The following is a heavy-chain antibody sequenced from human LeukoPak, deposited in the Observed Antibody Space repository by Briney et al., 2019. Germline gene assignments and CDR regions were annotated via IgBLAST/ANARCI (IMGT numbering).Heavy chain of an antibody. J-gene: IGHJ4*02. CDR3: AAGRPYSLLDY. Sequence: ASVKVSCTVSGSSLTELSLYWVRQAPGKGLEWMGGFDVIDGETFYAQKFQGRVTMTKDSSADTAYMELRSLTSDDTALYYCAAGRPYSLLDYWGQGTLVTVSS. CDR2: FDVIDGET. CDR1: GSSLTELS. V-gene: IGHV1-24*01. D-gene: IGHD5-18*01.